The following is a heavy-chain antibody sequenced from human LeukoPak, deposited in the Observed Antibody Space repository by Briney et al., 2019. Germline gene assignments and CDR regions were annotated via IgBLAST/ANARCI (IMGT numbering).Heavy chain of an antibody. V-gene: IGHV3-7*01. D-gene: IGHD3-10*01. CDR3: AKETYYYGSGRGENGMDV. CDR1: GFTFSNYW. CDR2: IKTDGSGK. Sequence: GGSLRLSCEGSGFTFSNYWMGWVRQAPGKGLQWVANIKTDGSGKYYVDSVKGRFTISRDNAKNSLYLQMNSLRAEDTAVYYCAKETYYYGSGRGENGMDVWGQGTTVTVSS. J-gene: IGHJ6*02.